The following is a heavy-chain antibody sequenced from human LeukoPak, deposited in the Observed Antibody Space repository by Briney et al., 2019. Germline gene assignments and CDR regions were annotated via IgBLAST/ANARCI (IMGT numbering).Heavy chain of an antibody. CDR2: IRSDGSIT. J-gene: IGHJ4*02. CDR3: ARDGRSGNFDK. V-gene: IGHV3-74*01. CDR1: GFAFSGYW. Sequence: GGSLRLSCAASGFAFSGYWMHWVRQAPGQGLRWVSVIRSDGSITTYADSVKGRFTISRDTAKNTLYLQMNSLRAEDTAVYYCARDGRSGNFDKWGQGTLVSVSS. D-gene: IGHD1-26*01.